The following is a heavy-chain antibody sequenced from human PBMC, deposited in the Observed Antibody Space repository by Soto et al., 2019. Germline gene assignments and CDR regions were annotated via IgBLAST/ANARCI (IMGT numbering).Heavy chain of an antibody. Sequence: ASVKVSCKASGDIFDNYAISWVRQAPGQGLEWLGGISPVIGTTHYAQIFQGRLTITADRSTMTTYMELSGLKSEDTAIYFCARDYSGYDPALNRFDPWGQGTLVTVSS. CDR2: ISPVIGTT. V-gene: IGHV1-69*06. CDR1: GDIFDNYA. CDR3: ARDYSGYDPALNRFDP. D-gene: IGHD5-12*01. J-gene: IGHJ5*02.